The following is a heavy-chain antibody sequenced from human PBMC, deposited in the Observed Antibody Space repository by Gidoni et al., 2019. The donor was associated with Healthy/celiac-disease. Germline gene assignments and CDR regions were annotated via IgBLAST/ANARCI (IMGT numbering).Heavy chain of an antibody. CDR1: GGSISSSSYY. D-gene: IGHD3-22*01. V-gene: IGHV4-39*01. CDR2: IYYSGST. J-gene: IGHJ4*02. CDR3: ARGVVITRALDY. Sequence: QLQLQESGPGLVKPSETLSLPCTVSGGSISSSSYYWGWLRQPPGKGLEWIGSIYYSGSTYYNPSLKSRVTISVDTSKNQFSRKLSSVTAADTAVYYCARGVVITRALDYWGQGTLVTVSS.